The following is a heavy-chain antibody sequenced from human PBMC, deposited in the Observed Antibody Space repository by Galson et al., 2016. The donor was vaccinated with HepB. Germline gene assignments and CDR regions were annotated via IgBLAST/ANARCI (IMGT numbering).Heavy chain of an antibody. Sequence: SLRLSCAASGFRFSAYSMNWVRQPPGKGLEWVSSISSTGAYIYYADSVRGRFTISRDNAKKSLYLQVSSLSAEDTAVYYCARELEPNGTYTNNWYHGWFDPWGQGTLVTVSS. CDR3: ARELEPNGTYTNNWYHGWFDP. CDR1: GFRFSAYS. D-gene: IGHD6-13*01. CDR2: ISSTGAYI. V-gene: IGHV3-21*01. J-gene: IGHJ5*02.